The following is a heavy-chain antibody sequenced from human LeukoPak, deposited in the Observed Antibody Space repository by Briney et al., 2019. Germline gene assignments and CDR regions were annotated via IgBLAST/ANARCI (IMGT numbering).Heavy chain of an antibody. V-gene: IGHV5-51*01. CDR2: IYPGDSDT. Sequence: GESLKISCKGSGYSFTSYWIGWVRQMPGKGLEWMGIIYPGDSDTRYSPSFQGQVTISADKSISTAYLQWSSLKASDTAMCYCARSRYCSSTRCYGVDYWGQGTLVTVSS. CDR3: ARSRYCSSTRCYGVDY. D-gene: IGHD2-2*01. J-gene: IGHJ4*02. CDR1: GYSFTSYW.